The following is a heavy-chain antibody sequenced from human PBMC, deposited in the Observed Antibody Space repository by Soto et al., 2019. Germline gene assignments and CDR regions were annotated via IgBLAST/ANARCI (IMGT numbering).Heavy chain of an antibody. D-gene: IGHD3-10*01. CDR1: GGTFSSYA. CDR3: ARDEGEGSGSYVLRYYYYGMDV. V-gene: IGHV1-69*01. CDR2: IIPIFGTA. J-gene: IGHJ6*02. Sequence: QVQLVQSGAEVKKPGSSVKVSCKASGGTFSSYAISWVRQAPGQGLEWMGGIIPIFGTATYAQKFQGRVTITADESTRTAYMERSSLRSEDTAVYYCARDEGEGSGSYVLRYYYYGMDVWGQGTTVTVSS.